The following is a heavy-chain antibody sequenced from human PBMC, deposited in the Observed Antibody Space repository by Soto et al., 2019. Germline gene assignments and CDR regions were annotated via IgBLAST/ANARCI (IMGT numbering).Heavy chain of an antibody. CDR1: GYTFTSYD. D-gene: IGHD2-2*01. Sequence: GASVKVSCTASGYTFTSYDINWVRQATGQGLEWMGWMNPNSGNTGYAQKFQGRVTMTRNTSISTAYMELSSLRSEDTAVYYCATHSEGYCSSTSCYDAFDIWGQGTMVTVSS. J-gene: IGHJ3*02. CDR3: ATHSEGYCSSTSCYDAFDI. V-gene: IGHV1-8*01. CDR2: MNPNSGNT.